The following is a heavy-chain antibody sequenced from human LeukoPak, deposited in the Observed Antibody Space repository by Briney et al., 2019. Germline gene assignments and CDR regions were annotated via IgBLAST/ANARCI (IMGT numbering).Heavy chain of an antibody. J-gene: IGHJ4*02. CDR3: ALPSDYHLDD. V-gene: IGHV3-15*01. Sequence: GGSLRLSCEASGFNFKTAWMTWVRQAPGKGLELVARIKSESDRGTPEYAAPVKGRFTISRDDSTDTLFLQMNSLQTGDTAVYYCALPSDYHLDDWGQGTLVTVSS. CDR2: IKSESDRGTP. CDR1: GFNFKTAW. D-gene: IGHD3-10*01.